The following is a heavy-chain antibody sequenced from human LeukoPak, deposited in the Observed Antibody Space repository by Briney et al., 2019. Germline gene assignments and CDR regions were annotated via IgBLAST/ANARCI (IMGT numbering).Heavy chain of an antibody. D-gene: IGHD5-18*01. CDR2: IYTGDSDT. CDR1: GYSFTSYW. CDR3: ARKSLYSYGEVGAFDI. J-gene: IGHJ3*02. Sequence: PGESLKLSCKGSGYSFTSYWIGWVRQMPGKGLEWMGIIYTGDSDTRYSPSFQGQVTISADKSISTAYLQWSSLKASDTAMYYCARKSLYSYGEVGAFDIWGQGTMVTVSS. V-gene: IGHV5-51*03.